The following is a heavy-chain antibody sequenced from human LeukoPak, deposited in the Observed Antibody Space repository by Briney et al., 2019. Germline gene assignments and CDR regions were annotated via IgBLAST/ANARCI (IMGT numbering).Heavy chain of an antibody. Sequence: RSLRLSCAASGFTFSSYSMNWVRQAPGQGLEWVSSISSSSSYIYYADSVKGRFTISRDNAKNSLYLQMNSLRAEDTAVYYCARGQDDGYSYGLAFDYWGQGTLVTVSS. V-gene: IGHV3-21*01. J-gene: IGHJ4*02. CDR2: ISSSSSYI. CDR3: ARGQDDGYSYGLAFDY. D-gene: IGHD5-18*01. CDR1: GFTFSSYS.